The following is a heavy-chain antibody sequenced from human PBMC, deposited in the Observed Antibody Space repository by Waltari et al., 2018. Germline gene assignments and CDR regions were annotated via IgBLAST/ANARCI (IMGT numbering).Heavy chain of an antibody. Sequence: QVQLVQSGAEVKKPGASVKVSCKASGYTFTGYYMHWVRQAPGQGLEWRGRINPNSGGTNDAQKFQGRVTMTRDTSISTAYMELSRRRSDDTAVYYCASDPQNWADDALDIWGQGTMVTVSS. CDR1: GYTFTGYY. CDR3: ASDPQNWADDALDI. D-gene: IGHD7-27*01. CDR2: INPNSGGT. V-gene: IGHV1-2*06. J-gene: IGHJ3*02.